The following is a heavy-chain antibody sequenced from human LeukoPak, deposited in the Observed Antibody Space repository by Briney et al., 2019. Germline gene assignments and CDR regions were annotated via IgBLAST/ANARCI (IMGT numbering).Heavy chain of an antibody. V-gene: IGHV3-23*01. D-gene: IGHD5-18*01. CDR1: GFTFSSSA. CDR3: ARVSGGPYSYGLDY. J-gene: IGHJ4*02. CDR2: ISGSGSGGST. Sequence: PGGSLRLSCAASGFTFSSSAMSWVRQAPGKGLEWVSSISGSGSGGSTYYADSVKVRFTISRDNSKTTLYLQMHSLRAEDTAVYYCARVSGGPYSYGLDYWGQGTLVTVSS.